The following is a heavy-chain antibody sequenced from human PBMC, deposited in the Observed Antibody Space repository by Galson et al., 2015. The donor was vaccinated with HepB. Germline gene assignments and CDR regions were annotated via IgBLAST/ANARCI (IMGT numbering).Heavy chain of an antibody. J-gene: IGHJ6*02. CDR2: FDPEDGET. D-gene: IGHD6-13*01. Sequence: SVKVSCKVSGYTLTELSMHWVRQAPGKGLEWMGGFDPEDGETIYAQKFQGRVTMTEDTSTDTAYMELSSLRSEDTAVYYCATPGSSSWYYYYYGMDVWGQGTTVTVSS. CDR3: ATPGSSSWYYYYYGMDV. V-gene: IGHV1-24*01. CDR1: GYTLTELS.